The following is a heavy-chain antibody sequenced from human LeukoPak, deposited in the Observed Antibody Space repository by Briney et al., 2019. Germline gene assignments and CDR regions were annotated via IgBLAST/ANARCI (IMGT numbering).Heavy chain of an antibody. CDR1: GGSFSGYY. CDR3: ARGWFNWFDP. D-gene: IGHD3-9*01. Sequence: SETLSLTCAVYGGSFSGYYWSWIRQPPGKGLEWIGEINHSGSTYYNPSLKSRVTISVDTSKNQFSLKLSSVTAADTAVYYCARGWFNWFDPWGQGTLVTVSS. J-gene: IGHJ5*02. V-gene: IGHV4-34*01. CDR2: INHSGST.